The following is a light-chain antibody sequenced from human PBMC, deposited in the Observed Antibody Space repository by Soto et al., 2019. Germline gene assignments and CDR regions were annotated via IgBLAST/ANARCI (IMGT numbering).Light chain of an antibody. Sequence: EIVLTQSPGTLSLSPGERATLSCRASQSVSSSYLAWYQQKPGQSPRLLIYGASSRATGIPDRFSGSGSGTDFTLTISRLEPEDFAVYYCQLYGSPWTFGQGTKVEIK. CDR3: QLYGSPWT. V-gene: IGKV3-20*01. CDR2: GAS. CDR1: QSVSSSY. J-gene: IGKJ1*01.